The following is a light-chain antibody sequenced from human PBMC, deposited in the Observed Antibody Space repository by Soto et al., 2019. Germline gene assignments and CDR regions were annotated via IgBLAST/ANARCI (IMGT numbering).Light chain of an antibody. V-gene: IGKV3-20*01. CDR3: QQYGSSPLT. CDR2: RAS. Sequence: EIAMTPSPATLSVSPVESVTLSCRASQSVSSSYLAWYQQKPGQAPKVLIYRASSRATGIPDRFSGSGSGTDFTLTISRLEPEDFAVYYCQQYGSSPLTFGGGTKVDIK. CDR1: QSVSSSY. J-gene: IGKJ4*01.